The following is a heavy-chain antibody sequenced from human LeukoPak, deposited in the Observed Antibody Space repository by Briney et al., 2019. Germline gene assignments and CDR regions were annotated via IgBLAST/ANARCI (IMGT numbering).Heavy chain of an antibody. Sequence: GSLRLSCAASGFILSNYAMHWVHQPAGKGLEWVSALGTAGDTFYPGSVKGRFTISRDNAKKSLFLQMSSLRAEDTAIYYCARQSTPHGNFDYWGQGTLVTVSS. CDR1: GFILSNYA. CDR3: ARQSTPHGNFDY. CDR2: LGTAGDT. J-gene: IGHJ4*02. V-gene: IGHV3-13*01. D-gene: IGHD5-24*01.